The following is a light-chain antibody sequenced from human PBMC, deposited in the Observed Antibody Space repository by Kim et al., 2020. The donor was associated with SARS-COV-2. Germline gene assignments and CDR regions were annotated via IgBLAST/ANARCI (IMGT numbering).Light chain of an antibody. CDR2: GAS. CDR1: LAIANY. J-gene: IGKJ4*01. CDR3: QRYNSVPRT. Sequence: ASGGDRVSITCRASLAIANYLAWYQQKPGKVPKLLIYGASALHSGVPSRFSGSGSGTVFTLTISSLQPEDVATYFCQRYNSVPRTFGGGTKVDIK. V-gene: IGKV1-27*01.